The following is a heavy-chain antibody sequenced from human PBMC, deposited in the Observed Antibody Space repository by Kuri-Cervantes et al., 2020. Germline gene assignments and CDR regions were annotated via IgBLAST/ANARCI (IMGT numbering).Heavy chain of an antibody. V-gene: IGHV4-59*12. J-gene: IGHJ6*03. D-gene: IGHD1-14*01. CDR3: ARDRSGGGFYYYMDV. CDR2: IYYSGST. Sequence: GSLRLSCTVSGGSISSYYWSWIRQPPGKGLEWIGYIYYSGSTNYNPSLKNRVTISVDTSKNQFSLQLNSVTPEDTAVYYCARDRSGGGFYYYMDVWGKGTTVTVSS. CDR1: GGSISSYY.